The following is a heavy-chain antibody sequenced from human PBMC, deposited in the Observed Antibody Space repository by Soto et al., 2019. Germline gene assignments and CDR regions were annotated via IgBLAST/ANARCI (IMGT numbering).Heavy chain of an antibody. D-gene: IGHD1-26*01. V-gene: IGHV3-53*01. CDR3: ASGREILRDGAFDI. Sequence: GGSLRLSCAASGFTVSSNYMSWVRPAPGKGLEWVSVIYSGGSTYYADSVKGRFTISRDNSKNTLYLQMNSLRAEDTAVYYCASGREILRDGAFDIRAQGTMVTVS. CDR1: GFTVSSNY. J-gene: IGHJ3*02. CDR2: IYSGGST.